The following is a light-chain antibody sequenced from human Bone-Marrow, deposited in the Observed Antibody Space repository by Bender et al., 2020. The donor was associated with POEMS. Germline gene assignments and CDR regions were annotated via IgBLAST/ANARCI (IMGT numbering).Light chain of an antibody. Sequence: QSALTQPPSASGSPGQSITISCTGTSSDVGGYNYVSWYQQRPGKAPKLLIYGYNNRPSGVPDRFSGSKSGTSASLAITGLQAEDEGDYYCQSYDNSLGGWVFGGGTKLTVL. CDR3: QSYDNSLGGWV. CDR1: SSDVGGYNY. J-gene: IGLJ3*02. CDR2: GYN. V-gene: IGLV2-8*01.